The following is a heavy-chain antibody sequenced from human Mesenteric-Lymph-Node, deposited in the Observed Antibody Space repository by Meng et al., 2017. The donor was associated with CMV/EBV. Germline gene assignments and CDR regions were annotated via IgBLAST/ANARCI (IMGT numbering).Heavy chain of an antibody. Sequence: RSLRLSCTASAFTSGVYAISWVRQAPGKGLEWVGFIRSKANGGTTEYAPSRKGRFTISRDNAKNSLYLKMNSLGAEDTAVYYCARDHSRYCSSTSCYSGYYYYVMDVWGQGTTVTVSS. CDR1: AFTSGVYA. CDR2: IRSKANGGTT. D-gene: IGHD2-2*01. J-gene: IGHJ6*02. V-gene: IGHV3-49*04. CDR3: ARDHSRYCSSTSCYSGYYYYVMDV.